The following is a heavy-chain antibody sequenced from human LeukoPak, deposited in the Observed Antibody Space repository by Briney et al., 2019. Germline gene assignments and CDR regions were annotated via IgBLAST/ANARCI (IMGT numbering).Heavy chain of an antibody. Sequence: PGGALRLSCAASGFTFSSYSMNWVRQAPGKGLEWVSSISSSSSYKYYPDPVNGRFTYYREHAKNSLYLQMLSLRAEDTAVYYCARNTIWFGEFDYYYYYGMDVWGKGTTVTVSS. CDR2: ISSSSSYK. J-gene: IGHJ6*04. D-gene: IGHD3-10*01. CDR1: GFTFSSYS. CDR3: ARNTIWFGEFDYYYYYGMDV. V-gene: IGHV3-21*01.